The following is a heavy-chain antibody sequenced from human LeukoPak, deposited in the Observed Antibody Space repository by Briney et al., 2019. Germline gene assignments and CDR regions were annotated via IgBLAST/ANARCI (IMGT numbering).Heavy chain of an antibody. CDR3: ARDVRRSSSSSNSYYFYMDV. D-gene: IGHD6-6*01. CDR1: GGSISNYY. V-gene: IGHV4-4*07. J-gene: IGHJ6*03. CDR2: IYTSGST. Sequence: SETLSLTCTVSGGSISNYYWSWIRQPAGKGLEGIGRIYTSGSTNYNPSLKSRVTMSVDTSKNEFSLNLHSVTAADTAVYYCARDVRRSSSSSNSYYFYMDVWGKGTTVTVSS.